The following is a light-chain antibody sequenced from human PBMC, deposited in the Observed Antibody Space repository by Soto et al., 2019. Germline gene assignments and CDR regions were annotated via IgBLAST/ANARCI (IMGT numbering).Light chain of an antibody. CDR2: DDS. V-gene: IGKV1-5*01. Sequence: DIQMTQSPSTLSASVGDRVTITCRASQGISNWVAWYQQQPGKAPKLLIYDDSTLESGVPPRFSGSGSGTEFTLTISSLLPDDFATYSGQQFRWTFGQGAKVDIK. CDR1: QGISNW. J-gene: IGKJ1*01. CDR3: QQFRWT.